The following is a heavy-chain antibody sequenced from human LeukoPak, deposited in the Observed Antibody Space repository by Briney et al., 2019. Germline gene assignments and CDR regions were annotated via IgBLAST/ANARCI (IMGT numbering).Heavy chain of an antibody. Sequence: SETLSLTCAVYGVSFSGYYWSWIRQPPGKGLEWIGEINHSGSTNYNPSLKSRVTLSLDTSKNQFSLNLTSVTAADTAVYYCAETGEISSIWGRGTMVTVSS. V-gene: IGHV4-34*01. J-gene: IGHJ3*02. CDR1: GVSFSGYY. CDR2: INHSGST. D-gene: IGHD1-14*01. CDR3: AETGEISSI.